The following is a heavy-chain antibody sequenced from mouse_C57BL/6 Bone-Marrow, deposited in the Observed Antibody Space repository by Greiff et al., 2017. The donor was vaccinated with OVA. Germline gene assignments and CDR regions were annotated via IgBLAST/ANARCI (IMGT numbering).Heavy chain of an antibody. J-gene: IGHJ2*01. CDR1: GFTFSNYW. CDR3: TAPYYYGPYYFDY. Sequence: EVKVVESGGGLVQPGGSMKLSCVASGFTFSNYWMNWVRQSPEKGLEWVAQIRLKSDNYATHYAESVKGRFTISRDDSKSSVYLQMNNLRAEDTGIYYCTAPYYYGPYYFDYWGQGTTLTVSS. CDR2: IRLKSDNYAT. V-gene: IGHV6-3*01. D-gene: IGHD1-1*01.